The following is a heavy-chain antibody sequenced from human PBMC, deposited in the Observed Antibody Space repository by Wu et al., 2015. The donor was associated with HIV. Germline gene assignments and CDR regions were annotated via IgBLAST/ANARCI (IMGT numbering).Heavy chain of an antibody. Sequence: LVQSGAEVKRPGASVKVSCKSSGYTFNDYYMHWVRHTPGQGLEWMGWINPKSGGSNYAEKFQDRVSMTRDTSINTVYIEVSSLRVDDTAKYFCARGGSYGESYYYYYYMDVWGKGTTVTVSS. CDR2: INPKSGGS. D-gene: IGHD1-26*01. CDR3: ARGGSYGESYYYYYYMDV. CDR1: GYTFNDYY. J-gene: IGHJ6*03. V-gene: IGHV1-2*02.